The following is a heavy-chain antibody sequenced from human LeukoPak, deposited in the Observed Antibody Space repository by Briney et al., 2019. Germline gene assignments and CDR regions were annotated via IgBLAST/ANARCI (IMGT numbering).Heavy chain of an antibody. CDR2: IIPIFGTA. J-gene: IGHJ6*04. Sequence: ASVKVSCKASGGTFSSYAISWVRQAPGQGLEWMGGIIPIFGTANYAQKFQGRVTITADESTSTAYMELSSLRSEDTAVYYCARAGYYDSSGYYYESGTMDVWGKGTTVTISS. D-gene: IGHD3-22*01. CDR1: GGTFSSYA. CDR3: ARAGYYDSSGYYYESGTMDV. V-gene: IGHV1-69*13.